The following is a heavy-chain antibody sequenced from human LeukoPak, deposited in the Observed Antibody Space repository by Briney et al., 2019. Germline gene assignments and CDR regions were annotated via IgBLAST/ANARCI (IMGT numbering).Heavy chain of an antibody. CDR3: ARISTLGYYFDD. D-gene: IGHD3-22*01. V-gene: IGHV3-7*03. J-gene: IGHJ4*02. Sequence: GSLRLSCTASGFTFSSYSMSWVRQPPGKGLEWVANIKQDGSVKRYVDPVKGRFTISRDNARNSLDLEMNSLRVEDSAVYYCARISTLGYYFDDWGQGTLVTVSS. CDR2: IKQDGSVK. CDR1: GFTFSSYS.